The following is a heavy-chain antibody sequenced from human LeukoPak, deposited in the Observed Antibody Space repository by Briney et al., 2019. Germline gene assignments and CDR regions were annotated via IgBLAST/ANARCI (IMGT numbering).Heavy chain of an antibody. J-gene: IGHJ4*02. CDR3: ARDQIEMATIPGYYFDY. CDR1: GYTFTSYY. V-gene: IGHV1-46*01. Sequence: ASVKVSCKASGYTFTSYYMHWMRQALGQGLEWMGIINPSGGSTSYAQKFQGRVTMTRDTSTSTVYMELSSLRSEDTAVYYCARDQIEMATIPGYYFDYWGQGTLVTVSS. D-gene: IGHD5-24*01. CDR2: INPSGGST.